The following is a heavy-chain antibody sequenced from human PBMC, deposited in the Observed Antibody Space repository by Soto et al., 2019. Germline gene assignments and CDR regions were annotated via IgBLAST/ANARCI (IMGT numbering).Heavy chain of an antibody. J-gene: IGHJ5*02. CDR1: GFTFSSYA. D-gene: IGHD3-22*01. Sequence: GGSLRLSCAASGFTFSSYAMHWVRQAPGKGLEWVAVISYDGSNKYYADSVKGRFTISRDNSKNTLYLQMNSLRAEDTAVYYCARAVGCLTYYYDSSGPACPLPDNWFDPWGQGTLVTVSS. V-gene: IGHV3-30-3*01. CDR3: ARAVGCLTYYYDSSGPACPLPDNWFDP. CDR2: ISYDGSNK.